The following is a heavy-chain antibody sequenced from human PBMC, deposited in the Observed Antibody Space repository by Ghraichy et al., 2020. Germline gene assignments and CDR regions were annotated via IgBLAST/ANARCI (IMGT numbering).Heavy chain of an antibody. J-gene: IGHJ6*02. Sequence: SQTLTTCTVSGGSISSYYWSWIRQPPGKGLEWIGYIYYSGSTNYNPSLKSRVTISVDTSKNQFSLKLSSVTAADTAVYYCARAGYDFSYYYYGMDVWGQGTTVTVSS. V-gene: IGHV4-59*01. CDR3: ARAGYDFSYYYYGMDV. CDR2: IYYSGST. D-gene: IGHD3-3*01. CDR1: GGSISSYY.